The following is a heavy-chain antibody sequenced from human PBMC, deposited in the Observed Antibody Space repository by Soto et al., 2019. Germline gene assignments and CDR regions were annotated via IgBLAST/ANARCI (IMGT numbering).Heavy chain of an antibody. CDR3: ARGPGGPDGPGDY. CDR1: GYTFTSYG. CDR2: INPSGGST. Sequence: ASVKVSCKASGYTFTSYGISWVRQAPGQGLEWMGIINPSGGSTSYAQKFQGRVTMTRDTSTSTVYMELSSLRSEDTAVYYCARGPGGPDGPGDYWGQGTLVTVSS. D-gene: IGHD2-15*01. J-gene: IGHJ4*02. V-gene: IGHV1-46*01.